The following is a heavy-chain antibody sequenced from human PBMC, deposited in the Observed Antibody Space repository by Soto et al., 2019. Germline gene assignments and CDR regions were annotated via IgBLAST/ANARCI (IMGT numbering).Heavy chain of an antibody. CDR3: ARPAGGSSARGYNYYYYYGMDV. V-gene: IGHV1-69*12. CDR1: GGTFSSYA. D-gene: IGHD6-6*01. J-gene: IGHJ6*02. CDR2: IIPIFGTA. Sequence: QVQLVQSGAEVKKPGSSVKVSCKASGGTFSSYAISWVRQAPGQGLEWMGGIIPIFGTANYAQKFQGRVTITADESTSTAYMELSSLRSEDTAVYYCARPAGGSSARGYNYYYYYGMDVWGQGTTVTVSS.